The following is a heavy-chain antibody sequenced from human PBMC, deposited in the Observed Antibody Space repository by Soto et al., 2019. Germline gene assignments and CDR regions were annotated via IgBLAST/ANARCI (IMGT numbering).Heavy chain of an antibody. J-gene: IGHJ4*02. CDR3: AILNWNYASDFDY. CDR1: RFTFSSYW. D-gene: IGHD1-7*01. Sequence: VGSLRLSCAASRFTFSSYWMHWVRQAPGKGLVWVSRINSDGSSTSYADSVKGRFTISRDNAKNTLYLQMNSLRAEDTAVYYCAILNWNYASDFDYWGQGTLVTVSS. CDR2: INSDGSST. V-gene: IGHV3-74*01.